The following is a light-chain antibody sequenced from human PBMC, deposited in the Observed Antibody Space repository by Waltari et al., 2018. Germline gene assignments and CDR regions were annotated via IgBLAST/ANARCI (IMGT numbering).Light chain of an antibody. V-gene: IGLV4-69*01. CDR3: QTWGTGIWV. CDR1: SGRSVYP. Sequence: QLVLTQSPSASASLGTSVKLTCTLSSGRSVYPIPWHQQQPEKGPRYLMKVNSDGSHSKGDGIPDRFSGSSSGAERYLTISSLQSEDEADYYCQTWGTGIWVFGGGTKLTVL. CDR2: VNSDGSH. J-gene: IGLJ3*02.